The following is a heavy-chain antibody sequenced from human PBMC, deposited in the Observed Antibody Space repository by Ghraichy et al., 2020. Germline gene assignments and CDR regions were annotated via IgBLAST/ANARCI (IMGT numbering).Heavy chain of an antibody. CDR1: GFTFYMYA. V-gene: IGHV3-23*01. CDR3: ARVASPHIAPIARSGVNDY. CDR2: ISANGVST. D-gene: IGHD2-21*01. Sequence: GGSLRLSCAASGFTFYMYAMAWVRQAPGKAPEWVSAISANGVSTYYAASVTGRFTISKDNSGSTLFLQMNSLSADDTAVYFCARVASPHIAPIARSGVNDYWGQGTLVTVSS. J-gene: IGHJ4*02.